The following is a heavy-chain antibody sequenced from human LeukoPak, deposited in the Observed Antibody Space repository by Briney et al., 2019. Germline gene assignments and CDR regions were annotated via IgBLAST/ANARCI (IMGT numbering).Heavy chain of an antibody. J-gene: IGHJ4*02. CDR3: ASDVNSYAHCGH. D-gene: IGHD5-18*01. CDR1: GFTFSSYS. V-gene: IGHV3-21*04. CDR2: ISSSSSYI. Sequence: PGGSLRLSCAASGFTFSSYSMNWVRQAPGKGLEWVSSISSSSSYIYYADSVKGRFTISRDNSRNMLYLQMNSLRAEDTAVYYCASDVNSYAHCGHWGQGTLVTVSS.